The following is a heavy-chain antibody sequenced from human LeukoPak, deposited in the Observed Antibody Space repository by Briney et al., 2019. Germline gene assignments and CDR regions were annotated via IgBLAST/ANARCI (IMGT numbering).Heavy chain of an antibody. CDR3: ARDSHIVVVPAAILPDY. Sequence: ASVKVSCKASGYTFTSYGISWVRQAPGQGLEWMGWISAYNGNTNHAQKLQGRVTMTTDTSTSTAYMELRSLRSDDTAVYYCARDSHIVVVPAAILPDYWGQGTLVTVSS. V-gene: IGHV1-18*01. CDR2: ISAYNGNT. D-gene: IGHD2-2*02. J-gene: IGHJ4*02. CDR1: GYTFTSYG.